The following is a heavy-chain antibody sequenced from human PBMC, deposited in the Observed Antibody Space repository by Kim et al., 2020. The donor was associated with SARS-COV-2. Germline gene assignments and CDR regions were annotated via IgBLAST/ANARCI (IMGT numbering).Heavy chain of an antibody. J-gene: IGHJ6*02. CDR1: GLIFDTSA. Sequence: GGSLRLSCAASGLIFDTSAMNWVRQAPGKGLEWVAVISYDGRNKDYADSVKGRFTISRDTSESTLYLEMNRLRVEDTALYYCARGNYYESVSLSDYYNGMDVWGQGTTVTVSS. CDR2: ISYDGRNK. V-gene: IGHV3-30-3*01. D-gene: IGHD3-10*01. CDR3: ARGNYYESVSLSDYYNGMDV.